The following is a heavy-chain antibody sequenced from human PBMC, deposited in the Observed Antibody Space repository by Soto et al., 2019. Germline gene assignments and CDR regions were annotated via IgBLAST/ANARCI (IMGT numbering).Heavy chain of an antibody. CDR2: LNPNSGNT. CDR3: WRTGSMDV. Sequence: QVQLVQSGAEVKKPGASVKVSCKASGYTFTSYDINWVRQATGQGLEWMGWLNPNSGNTGYAQKFQGRFTMTRNTSISTDYMELSSLISADTAVYYFWRTGSMDVWGQGPTVTVSS. CDR1: GYTFTSYD. V-gene: IGHV1-8*01. J-gene: IGHJ6*02.